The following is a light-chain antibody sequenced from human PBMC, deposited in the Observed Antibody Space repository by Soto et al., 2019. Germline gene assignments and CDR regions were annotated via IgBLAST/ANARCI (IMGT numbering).Light chain of an antibody. Sequence: QSALTQPASVSGSPGQSISISCTGTSSDVGIYDYVSWYQHHPGKAPKLMVYEVTNRPSGVSNRFSGSKSGNTASLTISGRQAEDEGDYYCSSFSGDSTPLVFGGGTKLTVL. CDR1: SSDVGIYDY. J-gene: IGLJ2*01. CDR2: EVT. CDR3: SSFSGDSTPLV. V-gene: IGLV2-14*01.